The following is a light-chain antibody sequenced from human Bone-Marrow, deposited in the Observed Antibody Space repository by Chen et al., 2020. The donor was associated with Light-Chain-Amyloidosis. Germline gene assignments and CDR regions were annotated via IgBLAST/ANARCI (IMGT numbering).Light chain of an antibody. CDR3: QVWDRSRDRPV. J-gene: IGLJ3*02. V-gene: IGLV3-21*02. Sequence: SYVLTQPSSVSAAPGPTAKIACGGNNIGSTRVHWYQQTPGQSPLLVGYDDSDRPSGIPERLSGFNSGNTATLTISRVEAGDEAYYYCQVWDRSRDRPVFGGGTKLTVL. CDR2: DDS. CDR1: NIGSTR.